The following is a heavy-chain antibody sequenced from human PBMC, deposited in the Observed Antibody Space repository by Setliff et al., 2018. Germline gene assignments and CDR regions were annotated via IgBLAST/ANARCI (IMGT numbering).Heavy chain of an antibody. J-gene: IGHJ5*02. Sequence: PSETLSLTCTVSGGSFTTYYWSWIRQSPGKGLEWIGYIYYGGSTNYNPSLKSRVSISVDTSKNQFSLRLTNMDPVDTATYYCARNIDTLHPWGPGTLVTVSS. V-gene: IGHV4-59*01. D-gene: IGHD1-1*01. CDR2: IYYGGST. CDR3: ARNIDTLHP. CDR1: GGSFTTYY.